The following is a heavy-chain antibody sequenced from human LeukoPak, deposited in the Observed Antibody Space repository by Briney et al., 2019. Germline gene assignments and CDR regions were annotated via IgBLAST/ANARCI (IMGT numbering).Heavy chain of an antibody. Sequence: PSETLSLTCAVYGGSFSGYYWSWIRQPPRKGLEWIGEINHSGSTNYNPSLKSRVTISVDTSKNQFSLKLSSVTAADTAVYYCARRRGGYSYGKYNWFDPWGQGTLVTVSS. CDR1: GGSFSGYY. CDR2: INHSGST. CDR3: ARRRGGYSYGKYNWFDP. D-gene: IGHD5-18*01. J-gene: IGHJ5*02. V-gene: IGHV4-34*01.